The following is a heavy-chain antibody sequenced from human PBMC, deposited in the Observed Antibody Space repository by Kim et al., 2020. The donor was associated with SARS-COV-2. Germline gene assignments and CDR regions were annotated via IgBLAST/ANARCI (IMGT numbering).Heavy chain of an antibody. J-gene: IGHJ4*02. CDR1: EFTFSKYG. Sequence: GGSLRLSCAASEFTFSKYGMNWVRQAPGKGLEWVAVILKDGSDRRYADSVKGRFTISRDNSEDTLYLQMNSLRAEDTGVYYCARDDDLSGNLLDYWGQGTRDSVSS. D-gene: IGHD1-1*01. CDR2: ILKDGSDR. V-gene: IGHV3-30*03. CDR3: ARDDDLSGNLLDY.